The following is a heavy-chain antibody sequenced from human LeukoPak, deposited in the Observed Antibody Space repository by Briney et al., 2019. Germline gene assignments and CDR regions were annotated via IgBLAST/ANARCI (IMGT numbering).Heavy chain of an antibody. CDR2: IIPIFGTA. D-gene: IGHD2-2*01. Sequence: SVKVSCKASGGTFSSYAISWVRQAPGQGLEWMGRIIPIFGTANYAQKFQGRVSMTTDTSTSTAYMEVRSLRSDDTAVYYCASWAGICSTSSCSATPLDYWGQGTPVIVSS. CDR1: GGTFSSYA. V-gene: IGHV1-69*05. J-gene: IGHJ4*02. CDR3: ASWAGICSTSSCSATPLDY.